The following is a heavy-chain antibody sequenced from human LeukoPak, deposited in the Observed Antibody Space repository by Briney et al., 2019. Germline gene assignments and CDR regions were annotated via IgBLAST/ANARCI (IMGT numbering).Heavy chain of an antibody. D-gene: IGHD2-15*01. Sequence: SETLSLTCTVSGGSISSSSYYWGWIRQPPGKGLEWIGSIYYSGSTYYNPSLKSRVTISVDTSKNQFSLKLSSVTAADTAVYYCARHIGWFLSDYWGQGTLVTVSS. CDR1: GGSISSSSYY. CDR2: IYYSGST. CDR3: ARHIGWFLSDY. V-gene: IGHV4-39*01. J-gene: IGHJ4*02.